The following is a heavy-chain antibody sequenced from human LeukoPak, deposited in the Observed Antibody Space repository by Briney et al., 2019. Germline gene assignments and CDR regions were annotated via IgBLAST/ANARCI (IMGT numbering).Heavy chain of an antibody. CDR3: ARDLYSSGWGYFDY. Sequence: SETLSLTCTISGYSISSGNYWGWIRQPPGKGLEWIGSIYHSGSTYYNPSLKSRVTISLDTSENQFSLKLSSVTAADTAVYYCARDLYSSGWGYFDYWGQGTLVTVSS. J-gene: IGHJ4*02. CDR2: IYHSGST. D-gene: IGHD6-19*01. CDR1: GYSISSGNY. V-gene: IGHV4-38-2*02.